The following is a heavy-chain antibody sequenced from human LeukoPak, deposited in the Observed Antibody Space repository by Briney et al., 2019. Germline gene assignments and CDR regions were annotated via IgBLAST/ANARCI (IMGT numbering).Heavy chain of an antibody. D-gene: IGHD5-24*01. CDR2: IYYSGST. CDR3: ARGRRDGYRYYYYYYMDV. J-gene: IGHJ6*03. CDR1: GGSISSSSYY. Sequence: SETLSLTCTVSGGSISSSSYYWGWIRQPPGKGLEWIGSIYYSGSTYYNPSLKSRVTISVDTSKNQFSLKLSSVTAADTAVYYCARGRRDGYRYYYYYYMDVWGKGTTVTVSS. V-gene: IGHV4-39*07.